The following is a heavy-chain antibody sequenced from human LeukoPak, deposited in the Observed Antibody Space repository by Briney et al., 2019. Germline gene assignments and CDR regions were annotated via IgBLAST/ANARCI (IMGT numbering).Heavy chain of an antibody. CDR2: IYSGGST. D-gene: IGHD3-16*02. CDR1: GFTVSSNY. CDR3: ARDLPSYDYVWGSYRHDAFDI. J-gene: IGHJ3*02. Sequence: GGSLRLSCAASGFTVSSNYMSWVRLAPGKGLEWVSVIYSGGSTYYADSVKGRFTISRDNSKNTLYLQMNSLRAEDTAVYYCARDLPSYDYVWGSYRHDAFDIWGEGTMVTVSS. V-gene: IGHV3-53*01.